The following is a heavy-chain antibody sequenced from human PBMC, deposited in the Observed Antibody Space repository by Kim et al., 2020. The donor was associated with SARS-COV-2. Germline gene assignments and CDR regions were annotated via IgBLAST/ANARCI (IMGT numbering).Heavy chain of an antibody. D-gene: IGHD2-2*01. V-gene: IGHV1-69*13. CDR2: IIPIFGTA. CDR1: GGTFSSYA. J-gene: IGHJ5*02. Sequence: SVKVSCKASGGTFSSYAISWVRQAPGQGLEWMGGIIPIFGTANYAQKFQGRVTITADESTSTAYMELSSLRSEDTAVYYCASTPHGGVVVPAATNWFDPWGQGTLVTVSS. CDR3: ASTPHGGVVVPAATNWFDP.